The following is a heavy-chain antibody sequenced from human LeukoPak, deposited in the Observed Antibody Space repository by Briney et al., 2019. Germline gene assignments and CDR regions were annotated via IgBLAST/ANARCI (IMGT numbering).Heavy chain of an antibody. CDR2: IYYSGST. Sequence: PSETLSLTCTVSGGSISSYYWSWLRQPPGKGLEWIGYIYYSGSTNYNPSLKSRVTISVDTSKNQFSLKLSSVTAADTAVYYCARHSRLDKSSLSWADYWGQGTLVTVSS. D-gene: IGHD2-2*03. V-gene: IGHV4-59*08. CDR3: ARHSRLDKSSLSWADY. CDR1: GGSISSYY. J-gene: IGHJ4*02.